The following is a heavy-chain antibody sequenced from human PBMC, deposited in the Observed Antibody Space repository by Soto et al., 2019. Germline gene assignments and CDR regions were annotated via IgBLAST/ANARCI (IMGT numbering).Heavy chain of an antibody. CDR1: GFTFDDYA. Sequence: GGSLRLSCAASGFTFDDYAMHWVLQAPGKGLEWVSGISWNSGSIGYADSVKGRFTISRDNAKNSLYLQMNSLRAEDTALYYCARRGSSGYHDYWGQGTLVTVSS. CDR3: ARRGSSGYHDY. D-gene: IGHD3-22*01. CDR2: ISWNSGSI. J-gene: IGHJ4*02. V-gene: IGHV3-9*01.